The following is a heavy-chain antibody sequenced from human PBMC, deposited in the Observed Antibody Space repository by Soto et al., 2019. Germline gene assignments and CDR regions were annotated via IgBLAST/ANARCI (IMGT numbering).Heavy chain of an antibody. V-gene: IGHV5-51*01. CDR1: GYSFTIYW. J-gene: IGHJ4*02. CDR3: ARGDTAMAPYYFDY. CDR2: IYPGDSET. Sequence: PGESLKVSCKGSGYSFTIYWIAWVRQMPGKGLERMGIIYPGDSETRYSPSFQGQVTISADKSINTAYLQWSSLRASDTAMYYCARGDTAMAPYYFDYWGQGTLVTVSS. D-gene: IGHD5-18*01.